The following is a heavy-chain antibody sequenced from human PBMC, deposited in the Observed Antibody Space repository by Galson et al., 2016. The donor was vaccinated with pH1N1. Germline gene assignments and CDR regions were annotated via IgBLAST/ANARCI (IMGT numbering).Heavy chain of an antibody. CDR1: NHTFTAYS. CDR3: ARNGVEYKYALDV. V-gene: IGHV1-18*01. J-gene: IGHJ6*02. Sequence: SVKVSCKASNHTFTAYSISWVRQAPGQGLEWMAWISAYNGDTKYAEKFQGRVTMTTDTSANTAYMELRSLRSDDTAVYYCARNGVEYKYALDVWGLGTPVTVSS. D-gene: IGHD2/OR15-2a*01. CDR2: ISAYNGDT.